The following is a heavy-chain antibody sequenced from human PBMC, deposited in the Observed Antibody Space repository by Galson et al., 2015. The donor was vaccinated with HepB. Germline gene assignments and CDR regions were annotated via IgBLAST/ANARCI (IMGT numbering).Heavy chain of an antibody. Sequence: SVKVSCKASGGTFSSYGISWVRQAPGQGLEWMGGIIPIFNTTNHAQKFQGRVMITADDSTNTAYMELSSLSFEDTAVYYCARLCSSSNCYLYAFDIWGQGTMVTVSS. D-gene: IGHD2-2*01. J-gene: IGHJ3*02. CDR3: ARLCSSSNCYLYAFDI. CDR2: IIPIFNTT. CDR1: GGTFSSYG. V-gene: IGHV1-69*13.